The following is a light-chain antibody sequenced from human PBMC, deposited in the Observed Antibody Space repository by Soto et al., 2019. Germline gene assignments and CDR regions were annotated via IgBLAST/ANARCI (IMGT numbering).Light chain of an antibody. CDR2: AAS. CDR3: QQSYSTPPVT. Sequence: DIQMTQSPSSLPSSVLYIFTITCLAIQSISSYLNWYQQKPGKAPKLLIYAASSLQSGVPSRFSGSGSGTDFTLTISSLQPEDFATYYCQQSYSTPPVTFGGGTKVDIK. J-gene: IGKJ4*01. V-gene: IGKV1-39*01. CDR1: QSISSY.